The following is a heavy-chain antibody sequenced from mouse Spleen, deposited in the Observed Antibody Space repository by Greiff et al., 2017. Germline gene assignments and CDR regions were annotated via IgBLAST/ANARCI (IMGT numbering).Heavy chain of an antibody. V-gene: IGHV1-50*01. J-gene: IGHJ4*01. CDR1: GYTFTSYW. D-gene: IGHD1-1*01. CDR2: IDPSDSYT. Sequence: QVQLQQPGAELVKPGASVKLSCKASGYTFTSYWMQWVKQRPGQGLEWIGEIDPSDSYTNYNQKFKGKATLTVDTSSSTAYMQLSSLTSEDSAVYYCARSYYYGSSYENAMDYWGQGTSVTVSS. CDR3: ARSYYYGSSYENAMDY.